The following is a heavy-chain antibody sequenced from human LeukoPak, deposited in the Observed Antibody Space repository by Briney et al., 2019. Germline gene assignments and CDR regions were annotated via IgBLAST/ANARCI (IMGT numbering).Heavy chain of an antibody. V-gene: IGHV3-53*01. Sequence: PGGSLRLSCAASGFTVSSNYMSWLRQAPGKGLEWVSVIYSGGSTYYADSVKGRFTISRDNSKNTLYLQMNSLRAEDTAVYYCARVFRYYGSGSYYKAYYYYYMDVWGKGTTVTISS. D-gene: IGHD3-10*01. CDR1: GFTVSSNY. CDR3: ARVFRYYGSGSYYKAYYYYYMDV. J-gene: IGHJ6*03. CDR2: IYSGGST.